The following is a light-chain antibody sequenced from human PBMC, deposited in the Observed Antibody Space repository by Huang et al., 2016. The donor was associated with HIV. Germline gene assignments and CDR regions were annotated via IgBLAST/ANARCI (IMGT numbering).Light chain of an antibody. V-gene: IGKV1-39*01. CDR3: QETYSIPYT. CDR1: QGISSY. CDR2: AAS. Sequence: DIQMTQSPSSLSASVGDRVTITCRASQGISSYLNWYQQKPGKAPKLLIYAASTLQSGVPSRFSGSGSGTDFTLTISSLQPADSAIYYCQETYSIPYTFGQGTKLEIK. J-gene: IGKJ2*01.